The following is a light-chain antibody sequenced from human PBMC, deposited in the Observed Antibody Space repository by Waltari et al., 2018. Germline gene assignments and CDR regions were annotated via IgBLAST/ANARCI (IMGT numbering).Light chain of an antibody. J-gene: IGLJ2*01. CDR3: SSQTLDGLVL. CDR2: DVT. Sequence: QSALTQPASVSGSPGQSITISCSGVGSAVGASDSVSWHQHHPGKAPQVIIYDVTNRPSGVSDRFSAPKSANTASLTISRLQPEDEADYYCSSQTLDGLVLFGGGTRLTVL. V-gene: IGLV2-14*03. CDR1: GSAVGASDS.